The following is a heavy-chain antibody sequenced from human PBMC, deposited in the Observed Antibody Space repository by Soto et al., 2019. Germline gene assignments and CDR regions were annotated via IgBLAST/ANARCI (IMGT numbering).Heavy chain of an antibody. CDR3: ARNWNDVGMDV. CDR1: GFTFSSYG. J-gene: IGHJ6*02. Sequence: GGSLRLSCAASGFTFSSYGMHWVRQAPGKGLEWVAVIWYDGSNKYYADSVKGRFTISRDNSKNTLYLQMNSLRAEDTAVYYCARNWNDVGMDVWGQGTTVTVSS. CDR2: IWYDGSNK. D-gene: IGHD1-1*01. V-gene: IGHV3-33*01.